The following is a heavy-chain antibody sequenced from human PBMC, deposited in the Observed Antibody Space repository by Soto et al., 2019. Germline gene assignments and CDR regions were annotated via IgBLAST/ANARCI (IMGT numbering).Heavy chain of an antibody. CDR2: VDNGGGST. V-gene: IGHV3-74*01. CDR3: ARGYCSGGSCYSDLPYYYGMDV. CDR1: GFTFSNYW. Sequence: GGSLRLSCAASGFTFSNYWMHWVRQAPGKGLVWVARVDNGGGSTIYADSVKGRFTISRDNAKNTLHLQMNSLRAEDTAVYYCARGYCSGGSCYSDLPYYYGMDVWGQGTTVTVSS. D-gene: IGHD2-15*01. J-gene: IGHJ6*02.